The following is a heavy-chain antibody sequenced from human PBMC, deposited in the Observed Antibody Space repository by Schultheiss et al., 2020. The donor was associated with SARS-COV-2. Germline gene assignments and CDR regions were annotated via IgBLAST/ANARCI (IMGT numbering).Heavy chain of an antibody. CDR3: TSLRRGMSYYSDY. CDR1: GFTFSSYG. J-gene: IGHJ4*02. Sequence: GESLKISCAASGFTFSSYGMHWVRQAPGKGLQWVAIISYDGSNQYYADSVKGRFTIYRDNSKNTLYLQMNSLRAEDTAVYYCTSLRRGMSYYSDYWGQGTLVTVSS. CDR2: ISYDGSNQ. V-gene: IGHV3-30*03. D-gene: IGHD1-26*01.